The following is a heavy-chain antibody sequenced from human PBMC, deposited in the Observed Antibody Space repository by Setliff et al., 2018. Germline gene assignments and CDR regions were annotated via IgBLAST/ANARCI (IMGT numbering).Heavy chain of an antibody. D-gene: IGHD6-13*01. CDR2: IDSSSTWI. J-gene: IGHJ4*02. CDR1: GFTFSSYT. CDR3: ARGRPLYSSPVDY. Sequence: GGSLRLSCAASGFTFSSYTMNWVRQAPGQGLEWVSSIDSSSTWIYYADSVKGRFTISRDNAKNSLYLQMTSLRAEDTALYYCARGRPLYSSPVDYWGQGTLVTVSS. V-gene: IGHV3-21*04.